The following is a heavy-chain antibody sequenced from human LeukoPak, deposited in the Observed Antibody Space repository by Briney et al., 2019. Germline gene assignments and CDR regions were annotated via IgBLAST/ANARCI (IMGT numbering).Heavy chain of an antibody. Sequence: GGSLRLSCAASGFTFSSYSMNWVRQAPGKGLEWVSAISGSGGSTYYADSVKGRFTISRDNSKNTLYLQMNSLRAEDTAVYYCAKLGSKDQLLCYIDYWGQGTLVTVSS. J-gene: IGHJ4*02. CDR3: AKLGSKDQLLCYIDY. CDR2: ISGSGGST. D-gene: IGHD2-2*01. V-gene: IGHV3-23*01. CDR1: GFTFSSYS.